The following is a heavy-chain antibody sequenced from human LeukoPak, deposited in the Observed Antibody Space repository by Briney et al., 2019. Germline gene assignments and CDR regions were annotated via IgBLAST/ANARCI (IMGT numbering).Heavy chain of an antibody. V-gene: IGHV4-34*01. CDR3: ARLGYCSGGSCNSYFQH. D-gene: IGHD2-15*01. J-gene: IGHJ1*01. CDR1: GGSFSGYY. CDR2: IKYTGST. Sequence: SETLSLTCAVYGGSFSGYYWSWLRQSPGKGLEWIGEIKYTGSTNYNPSVKSRGTISGDTSKNQFSLHLSSVTAADTAVYYCARLGYCSGGSCNSYFQHWGQGTLVTVSS.